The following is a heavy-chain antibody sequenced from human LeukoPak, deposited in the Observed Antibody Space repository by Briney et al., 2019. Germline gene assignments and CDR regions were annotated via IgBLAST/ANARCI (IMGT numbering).Heavy chain of an antibody. CDR2: IFYSGRN. CDR3: ARVLAQYYDGSGDYDTFDL. CDR1: GDSISSYY. J-gene: IGHJ3*01. Sequence: TSETLSLTCTVSGDSISSYYWTWIRQPPGKGLEWIGYIFYSGRNNYNPSLKSRVTMSVDTAKNQISLKLSSVAAADTAVYYCARVLAQYYDGSGDYDTFDLWGQGTMVTVPS. V-gene: IGHV4-59*01. D-gene: IGHD3-22*01.